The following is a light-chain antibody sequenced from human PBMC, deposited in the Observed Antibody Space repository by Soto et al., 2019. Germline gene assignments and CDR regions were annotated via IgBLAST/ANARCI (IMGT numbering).Light chain of an antibody. Sequence: QSALTQPASVSGSPEQSITISCTGTSSDVGSYNLVSWYQQHPGKVPKLMIYEVSKRPSGVSNRFSGSKFGNTASLTISGLQAEDEADYYCCSYAGSGIEIFGGGTKLTVL. CDR1: SSDVGSYNL. CDR2: EVS. V-gene: IGLV2-23*02. CDR3: CSYAGSGIEI. J-gene: IGLJ2*01.